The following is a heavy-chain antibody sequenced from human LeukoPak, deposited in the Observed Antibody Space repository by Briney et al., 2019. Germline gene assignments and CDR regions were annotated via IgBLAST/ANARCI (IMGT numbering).Heavy chain of an antibody. CDR2: ISGGGGST. D-gene: IGHD3-22*01. Sequence: GGSLRLSCAASGFTFSSNAMSWVRQAPGKGLEWVSAISGGGGSTYYADSVKVRFTISRDNSRNTLYLQMNSLRAEDTAVYYCAKERLDYYDSSGERYFQHWGQGTLVTVSS. V-gene: IGHV3-23*01. J-gene: IGHJ1*01. CDR1: GFTFSSNA. CDR3: AKERLDYYDSSGERYFQH.